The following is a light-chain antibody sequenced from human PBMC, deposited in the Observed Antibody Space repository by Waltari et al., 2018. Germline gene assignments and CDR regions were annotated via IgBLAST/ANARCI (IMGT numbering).Light chain of an antibody. CDR3: SSYAGSNKLI. Sequence: QSALTQPPSASGSPGQTVIISCTGTSSDIGAYKYVSWYQQIPGIAPALIIYEVDRRPPGVPDRFSGSKSGNTASLTVSGLQTEDEGDYYCSSYAGSNKLIFGGVTKLTVL. CDR1: SSDIGAYKY. V-gene: IGLV2-8*01. J-gene: IGLJ2*01. CDR2: EVD.